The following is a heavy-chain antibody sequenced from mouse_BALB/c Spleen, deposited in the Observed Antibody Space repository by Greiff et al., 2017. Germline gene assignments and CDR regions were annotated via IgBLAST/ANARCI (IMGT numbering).Heavy chain of an antibody. J-gene: IGHJ4*01. Sequence: EVQLQQSGAELVKPGASVKLSCTASGFNIQDTYMHWVKQRPEQGLEWIGRIDPANGNTKYDPKFQGKATITADTSSNTAYLQLSSLTSEDTAVYYCAYGNYVSYYAMDYWGQGTSVTVSS. D-gene: IGHD2-1*01. CDR2: IDPANGNT. CDR3: AYGNYVSYYAMDY. CDR1: GFNIQDTY. V-gene: IGHV14-3*02.